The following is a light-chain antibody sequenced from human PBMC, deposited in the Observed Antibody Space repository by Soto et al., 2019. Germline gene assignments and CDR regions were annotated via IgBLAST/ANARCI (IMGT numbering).Light chain of an antibody. Sequence: QSVLTQPASVSGSPGQSITISCSGTSSNIGGYNIVSWYQQHPGKAPKVIVYEGIKRPSGDSDRFSVPTSGSTASLTISGLQDEDEAEYYCCSYVGATTYVFGSGTKVTVL. CDR1: SSNIGGYNI. J-gene: IGLJ1*01. CDR2: EGI. V-gene: IGLV2-23*01. CDR3: CSYVGATTYV.